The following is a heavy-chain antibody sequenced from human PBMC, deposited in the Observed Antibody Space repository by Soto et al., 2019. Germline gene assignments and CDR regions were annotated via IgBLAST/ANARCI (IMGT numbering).Heavy chain of an antibody. V-gene: IGHV3-30-3*01. CDR3: ARSIAVAGLDY. J-gene: IGHJ4*02. D-gene: IGHD6-19*01. CDR1: GFIFSTYA. CDR2: ISNDGGKK. Sequence: LRLSCAASGFIFSTYAMHWVRQAPGKGLEWVAVISNDGGKKYFGDSVKGRFTISRDNSKNTVYLQMNSLRGEDTAVYYCARSIAVAGLDYWGQGTQVTVSS.